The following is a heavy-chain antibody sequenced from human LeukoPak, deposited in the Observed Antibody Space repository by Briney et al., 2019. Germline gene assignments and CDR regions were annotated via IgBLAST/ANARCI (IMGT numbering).Heavy chain of an antibody. J-gene: IGHJ4*02. CDR2: IRYDGSNK. V-gene: IGHV3-30*02. Sequence: GGSLRLSCAASGFTFSSYGMHWVRQAPGKGLEWVAFIRYDGSNKYYADSVKGRFTISRDNSKNTLYLQMNSLRGEDTALYYCAKDGLYYDGSAHVYYFDYWGQGTLVAVSS. D-gene: IGHD3-22*01. CDR3: AKDGLYYDGSAHVYYFDY. CDR1: GFTFSSYG.